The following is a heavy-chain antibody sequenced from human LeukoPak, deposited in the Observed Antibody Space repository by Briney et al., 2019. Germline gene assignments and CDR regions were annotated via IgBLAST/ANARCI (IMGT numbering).Heavy chain of an antibody. D-gene: IGHD6-6*01. Sequence: PSETLSLTCAVYGGSFSGYYWSWIRQPPGKGLEWIGEIKHSGSTNYNPSLKSRVTISVDTSKNQFSLKLSSVTAADTAVYYCASSSAMDYYYYGMDVWGQGTTVTVSS. J-gene: IGHJ6*02. CDR2: IKHSGST. CDR1: GGSFSGYY. V-gene: IGHV4-34*01. CDR3: ASSSAMDYYYYGMDV.